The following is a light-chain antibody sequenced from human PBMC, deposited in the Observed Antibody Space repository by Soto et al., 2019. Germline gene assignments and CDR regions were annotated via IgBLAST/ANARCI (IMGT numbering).Light chain of an antibody. Sequence: EIVLTQSPATLSFSPGERATLSCGASADVSSSYVAWYQQKSGLAPRLLIHDASSRVTGIPDRFGGSKSGTDFTLTIRRLEPEDAGVYYCQQYGSSPITFGQGTRLDLK. CDR3: QQYGSSPIT. CDR2: DAS. CDR1: ADVSSSY. J-gene: IGKJ5*01. V-gene: IGKV3D-20*01.